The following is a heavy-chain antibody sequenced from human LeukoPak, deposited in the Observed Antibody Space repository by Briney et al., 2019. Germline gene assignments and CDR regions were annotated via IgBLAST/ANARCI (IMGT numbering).Heavy chain of an antibody. Sequence: PGGSLRLSCAASGFTFSSYSMNWVRQAPGKGLEWVSSISSSSSYIYYADSVKGRFTISRDNAKNSLYLQMNSLRAEDTAVYYCARDSSGSPDDDAFDIWGQGTMVTVSS. CDR1: GFTFSSYS. V-gene: IGHV3-21*01. J-gene: IGHJ3*02. CDR2: ISSSSSYI. D-gene: IGHD6-19*01. CDR3: ARDSSGSPDDDAFDI.